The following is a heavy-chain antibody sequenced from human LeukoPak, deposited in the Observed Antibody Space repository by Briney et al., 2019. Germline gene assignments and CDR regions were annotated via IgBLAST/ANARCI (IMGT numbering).Heavy chain of an antibody. Sequence: GGSLRLSCAASGFIFSSYAMSWVRQAPGKGLEWVSAISGSGGSTYYADSLKGRFTISRDNSKNTLYLQVNSLTAEDTALYNCAKERYSYANGDFDYWGQGTLVTVSS. V-gene: IGHV3-23*01. CDR1: GFIFSSYA. CDR3: AKERYSYANGDFDY. J-gene: IGHJ4*02. D-gene: IGHD5-18*01. CDR2: ISGSGGST.